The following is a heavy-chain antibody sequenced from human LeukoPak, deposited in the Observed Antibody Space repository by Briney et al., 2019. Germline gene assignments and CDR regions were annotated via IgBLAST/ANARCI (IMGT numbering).Heavy chain of an antibody. V-gene: IGHV3-30*02. J-gene: IGHJ4*02. Sequence: GSLRLSCATSGFTFSSYDMHWVRQAPGKGLEWVAFIRYDDTKEYYGDSVKGRFAISRDNSKNTVSLQMNSLRPEDTGVYYCAKPTYSTGWYDYWGQGTLVTVSS. CDR1: GFTFSSYD. CDR2: IRYDDTKE. CDR3: AKPTYSTGWYDY. D-gene: IGHD6-19*01.